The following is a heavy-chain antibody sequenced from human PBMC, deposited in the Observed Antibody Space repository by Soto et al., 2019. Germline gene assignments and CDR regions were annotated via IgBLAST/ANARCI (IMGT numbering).Heavy chain of an antibody. CDR3: ARVIFGDYYGMDV. V-gene: IGHV3-13*01. Sequence: GGSLRLSCAASGFTFHSYGMHWVRQATGKGLEWVSGIGTAGETYYLGSVKGRFTISRENAENSLYLQMNTLRAGDTAVYYCARVIFGDYYGMDVWGQGTTVTVSS. J-gene: IGHJ6*02. CDR1: GFTFHSYG. D-gene: IGHD3-3*01. CDR2: IGTAGET.